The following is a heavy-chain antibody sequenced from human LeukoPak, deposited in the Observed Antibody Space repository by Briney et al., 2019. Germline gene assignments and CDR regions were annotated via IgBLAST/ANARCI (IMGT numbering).Heavy chain of an antibody. CDR1: GFTFSSYA. V-gene: IGHV3-48*01. CDR2: ISSSSSTI. Sequence: GGSLRLSCAASGFTFSSYAMSWVRQAPGKGLEWVSYISSSSSTIYYADSVKGRFTISRDSAKNSLYLQMNSLRAEDTAVYYCARGGGSIDYWGQGTLVTVSS. J-gene: IGHJ4*02. CDR3: ARGGGSIDY. D-gene: IGHD2-2*01.